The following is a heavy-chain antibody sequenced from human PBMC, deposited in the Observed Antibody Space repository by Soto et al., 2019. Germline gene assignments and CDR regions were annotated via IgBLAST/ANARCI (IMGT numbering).Heavy chain of an antibody. J-gene: IGHJ6*02. Sequence: QVQLVQSGAEVKQPGASVKVSCKASGYTFTNYDVNWVRQAAGQGLEWMGWMNPNSGNTDYAQKFRDRVAMTRNTSIDTAYMELSSLTSEDTAVYYCASQGVDFWRVGHYYGLGVWGQGTAVTVAS. CDR1: GYTFTNYD. V-gene: IGHV1-8*01. CDR2: MNPNSGNT. CDR3: ASQGVDFWRVGHYYGLGV. D-gene: IGHD3-3*01.